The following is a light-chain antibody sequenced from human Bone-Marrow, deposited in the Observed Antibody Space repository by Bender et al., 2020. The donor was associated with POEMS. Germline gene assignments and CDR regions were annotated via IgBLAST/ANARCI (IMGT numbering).Light chain of an antibody. CDR1: SSDVGSYNL. J-gene: IGLJ3*02. Sequence: QSALTQPASVSGSPGQSITISCTGTSSDVGSYNLVSWYQQHPGKAPKLMIYEVTKRPSGVSNRFSGSKSGNTASLTISGLQAEDEADYYCSSYTSSGTRVFGGGTKLTVL. CDR3: SSYTSSGTRV. CDR2: EVT. V-gene: IGLV2-14*02.